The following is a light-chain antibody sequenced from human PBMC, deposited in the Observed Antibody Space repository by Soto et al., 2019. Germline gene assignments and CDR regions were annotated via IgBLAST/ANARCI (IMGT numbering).Light chain of an antibody. V-gene: IGKV3-20*01. J-gene: IGKJ1*01. CDR1: QSVSSNY. CDR2: GAS. Sequence: VLKQSPGTLSLSPGERATLSCKASQSVSSNYLAWYQQKPGQAPRLLIYGASSRATGIPDRFSGSGSVTDFTLTISRLEPEDFAVYYCQQHGSSPQTFGQGTKVDI. CDR3: QQHGSSPQT.